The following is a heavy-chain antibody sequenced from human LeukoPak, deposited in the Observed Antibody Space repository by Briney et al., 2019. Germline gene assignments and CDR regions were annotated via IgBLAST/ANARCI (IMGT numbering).Heavy chain of an antibody. Sequence: GSLRLSCAASGFTFRSYWMSWVRQAPGKGLEWVSGISGSGSGTYYADSVKGRFTISRDNSRTMVYLQMNSLRAEDTAVYFCASSPNWNEAEYYFEHWGRGTLVIVAS. CDR3: ASSPNWNEAEYYFEH. V-gene: IGHV3-23*01. J-gene: IGHJ4*02. D-gene: IGHD1-1*01. CDR2: ISGSGSGT. CDR1: GFTFRSYW.